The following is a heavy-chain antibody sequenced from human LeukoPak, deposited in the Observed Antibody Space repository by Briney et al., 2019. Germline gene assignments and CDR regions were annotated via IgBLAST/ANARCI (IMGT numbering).Heavy chain of an antibody. D-gene: IGHD2-2*01. CDR2: ISAYNGNT. CDR1: GYTFTSYG. CDR3: ARGIVVVPAAPPGVYYFDY. J-gene: IGHJ4*02. V-gene: IGHV1-18*04. Sequence: ASVEVSCKASGYTFTSYGISWVRQAPGQGLEWMGWISAYNGNTNYAQKLQGRVTMTTDTSPSTAYMELRSLRSDDTAVYYCARGIVVVPAAPPGVYYFDYWGQGTLVTVSS.